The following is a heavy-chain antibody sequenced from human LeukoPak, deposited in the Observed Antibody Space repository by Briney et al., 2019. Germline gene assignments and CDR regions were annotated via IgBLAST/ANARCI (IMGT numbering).Heavy chain of an antibody. V-gene: IGHV3-48*02. Sequence: TGGSLRLSCAASGFSFSTYTMNSARSAPGKGLEWLSYITSSSSTIYYADSVEGRFTVSRDNATNSLYLQMNSLSHEDTAVYYCVRNEWGDYWGQGTAVTVSS. D-gene: IGHD1-26*01. CDR3: VRNEWGDY. CDR1: GFSFSTYT. J-gene: IGHJ4*02. CDR2: ITSSSSTI.